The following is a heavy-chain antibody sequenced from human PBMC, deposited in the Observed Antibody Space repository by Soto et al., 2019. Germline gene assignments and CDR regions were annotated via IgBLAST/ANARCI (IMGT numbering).Heavy chain of an antibody. CDR3: AKEYRSSWDYYYGMDV. Sequence: GWSLRLSCAASGFTFSSYAMSWVRQAPGKGLEWVSAISGSGGSTYYADSVKGRFTISRDNSKNTLYLQMNSLRAEDTAVYYCAKEYRSSWDYYYGMDVWGQGTTVTVSS. CDR1: GFTFSSYA. D-gene: IGHD6-13*01. J-gene: IGHJ6*02. V-gene: IGHV3-23*01. CDR2: ISGSGGST.